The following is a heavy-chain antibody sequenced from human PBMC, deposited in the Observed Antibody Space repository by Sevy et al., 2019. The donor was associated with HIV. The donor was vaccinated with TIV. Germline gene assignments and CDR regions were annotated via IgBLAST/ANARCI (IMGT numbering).Heavy chain of an antibody. CDR3: ARALLWAPGYCSSTSCSDAFDI. J-gene: IGHJ3*02. CDR1: GGTFSSYA. CDR2: IIPIFGTA. Sequence: ASVKVSCKASGGTFSSYAISWVRQAPGQGLEWMGGIIPIFGTANYAQKFQGRVTITADESTRTAYMELSSRRSEDTAVYYCARALLWAPGYCSSTSCSDAFDIWGQGTMVTVSS. D-gene: IGHD2-2*01. V-gene: IGHV1-69*13.